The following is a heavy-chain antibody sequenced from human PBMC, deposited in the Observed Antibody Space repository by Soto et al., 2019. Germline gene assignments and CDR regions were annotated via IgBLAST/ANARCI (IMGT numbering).Heavy chain of an antibody. CDR2: IYYSGST. V-gene: IGHV4-39*01. J-gene: IGHJ5*02. CDR3: ARNIVVVPAEYNWFDP. D-gene: IGHD2-2*01. Sequence: QLQLQESGPGLVKPSETLSLTCTVSGGSISSSSYYWGWIRQPPGKGLEWIGSIYYSGSTYYNPSRKSRVTISVDTSKNQFSLKLSSVTAADTAVYYCARNIVVVPAEYNWFDPWGQGTLVTVSS. CDR1: GGSISSSSYY.